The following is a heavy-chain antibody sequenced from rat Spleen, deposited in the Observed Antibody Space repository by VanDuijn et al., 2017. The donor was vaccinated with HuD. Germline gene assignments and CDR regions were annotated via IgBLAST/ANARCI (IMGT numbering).Heavy chain of an antibody. CDR3: ARGTSGYYWYFDF. CDR1: GFSITTHY. CDR2: ITYSGST. Sequence: EVQLQESGPGLVKPSQSLSLTCSVTGFSITTHYWDWIRKFPGNKMEWMGYITYSGSTTYNPSLKSRISITIDTSKNQFFLQLNSVTTEDTATYYCARGTSGYYWYFDFWGPGTIVTVSS. J-gene: IGHJ1*01. V-gene: IGHV3-1*01.